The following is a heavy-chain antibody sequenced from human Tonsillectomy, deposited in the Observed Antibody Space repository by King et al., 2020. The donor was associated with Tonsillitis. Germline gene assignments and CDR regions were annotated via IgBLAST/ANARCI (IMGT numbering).Heavy chain of an antibody. CDR1: GGTFSSYA. J-gene: IGHJ6*02. CDR3: ASRPGIGRRVVRGVYGMDV. CDR2: IIPIFGTA. V-gene: IGHV1-69*01. Sequence: VQLVESGAEVKKPGSSVKVSCKASGGTFSSYAISWVRQAPGQGLEWMGGIIPIFGTANYAQKFQGRVTITADESTSTAYMELSSLGSEDTAVYYWASRPGIGRRVVRGVYGMDVWGQGTTVTVSS. D-gene: IGHD3-10*01.